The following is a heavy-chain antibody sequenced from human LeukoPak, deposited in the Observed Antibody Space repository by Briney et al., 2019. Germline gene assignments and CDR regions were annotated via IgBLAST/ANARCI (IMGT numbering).Heavy chain of an antibody. V-gene: IGHV3-21*01. CDR1: GFTFRSYS. D-gene: IGHD6-19*01. Sequence: PGGSLRLSCAASGFTFRSYSMNWVRQAPGEGLEWGSSISSSSSYIYYADSVKGRFTISRDNAKNSLYLQMNSLRAEDTAVYYCARDPASSGWREADYWGQGTLVTVSS. CDR3: ARDPASSGWREADY. CDR2: ISSSSSYI. J-gene: IGHJ4*02.